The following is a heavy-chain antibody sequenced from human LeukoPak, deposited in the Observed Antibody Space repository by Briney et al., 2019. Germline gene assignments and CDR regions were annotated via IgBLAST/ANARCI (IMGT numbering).Heavy chain of an antibody. V-gene: IGHV4-39*07. D-gene: IGHD1-1*01. CDR3: ARRNDPFGLDV. Sequence: SETLSLTCTVSGGSISSISNYWGWIRQPPGKGLEWIGSIYSRGTTYYNPSLRSRVTISIDTSKNQFSLRLNSVTAADTAVYYCARRNDPFGLDVWGQGTTVTVSS. J-gene: IGHJ6*02. CDR1: GGSISSISNY. CDR2: IYSRGTT.